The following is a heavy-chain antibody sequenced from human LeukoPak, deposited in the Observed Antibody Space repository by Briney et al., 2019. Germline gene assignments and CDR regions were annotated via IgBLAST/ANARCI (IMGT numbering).Heavy chain of an antibody. CDR3: AKVRGSERPKYYFEY. D-gene: IGHD3-10*01. CDR2: ISGGGGST. V-gene: IGHV3-23*01. Sequence: GGSLRLSCAASGFTFSSYAMSWVRQAPGKGLEWVSGISGGGGSTYCADSAKGRFTISRDNSKNTPYLQMDSLRAEDTAVYYCAKVRGSERPKYYFEYWGQGTLVTVSS. CDR1: GFTFSSYA. J-gene: IGHJ4*02.